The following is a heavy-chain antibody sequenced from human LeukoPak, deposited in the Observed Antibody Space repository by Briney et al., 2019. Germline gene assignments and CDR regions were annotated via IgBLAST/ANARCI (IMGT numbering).Heavy chain of an antibody. V-gene: IGHV4-4*09. CDR2: INSNGST. CDR1: GGSISDYY. D-gene: IGHD6-19*01. J-gene: IGHJ5*02. CDR3: ARWRFAVPGTVWFDP. Sequence: PSETLALTCTVSGGSISDYYWSWIRQPPGKGLEWIGYINSNGSTAYDPSLESRVTISIDTSQSQFSLQLTSVTAADMAVYYCARWRFAVPGTVWFDPWGQGIRVTVSS.